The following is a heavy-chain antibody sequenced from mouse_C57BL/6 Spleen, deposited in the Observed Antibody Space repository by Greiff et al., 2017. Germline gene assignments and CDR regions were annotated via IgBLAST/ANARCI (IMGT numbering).Heavy chain of an antibody. V-gene: IGHV1-80*01. CDR2: IYPGDGDT. CDR3: ARSPDSYYYAIDY. Sequence: QVQLQQSGAELVKPGASVKISCKASGYAFSSYWMNWVKQRPGKGLEWIGQIYPGDGDTNSDGKFKGKATMPADQSSSTAYMQLSSLPSEDSAVYFCARSPDSYYYAIDYWGQGTSVTVSS. J-gene: IGHJ4*01. CDR1: GYAFSSYW.